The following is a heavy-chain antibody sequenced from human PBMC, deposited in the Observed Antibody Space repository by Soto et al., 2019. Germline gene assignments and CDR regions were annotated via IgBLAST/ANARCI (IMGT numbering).Heavy chain of an antibody. CDR1: GFTFSSYS. J-gene: IGHJ4*02. Sequence: GGSLRLSCAASGFTFSSYSMNWVRQAPGKGLEWVSSISSSSSYIYYADSVKGRFTISRDNAKNSLYLQMHSLRDGDTAVYYCARVKVVTATDFWGQGTLVTVSS. V-gene: IGHV3-21*01. CDR3: ARVKVVTATDF. CDR2: ISSSSSYI. D-gene: IGHD2-21*02.